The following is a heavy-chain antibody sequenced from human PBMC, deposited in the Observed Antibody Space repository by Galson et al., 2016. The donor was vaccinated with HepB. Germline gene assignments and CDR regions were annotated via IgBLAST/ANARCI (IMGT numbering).Heavy chain of an antibody. Sequence: SLRLSCAASGFTVSNNYMIWFRQAPGKVLEWVSLIYSTGTTPYADSVKGRFTISRDSSKNTLYLQMNSLRAEDTALYYCARDSGTPPPRPGPSSGYWGQGTPGTVSP. CDR2: IYSTGTT. CDR1: GFTVSNNY. V-gene: IGHV3-53*01. J-gene: IGHJ4*02. CDR3: ARDSGTPPPRPGPSSGY.